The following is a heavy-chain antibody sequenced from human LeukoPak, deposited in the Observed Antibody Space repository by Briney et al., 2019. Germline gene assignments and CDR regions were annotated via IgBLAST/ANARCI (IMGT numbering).Heavy chain of an antibody. CDR2: IWHDGSNK. Sequence: PGGSLRLSCAASGFTFSSYGMHWVRQAPGKGLEWVAVIWHDGSNKYYADSVKGRFTISRDNSKNTLYLQMNSLRVEDTAVYYCARDEWGYGSGSFDYWGQGTLVTVSS. V-gene: IGHV3-33*01. CDR3: ARDEWGYGSGSFDY. J-gene: IGHJ4*02. CDR1: GFTFSSYG. D-gene: IGHD3-10*01.